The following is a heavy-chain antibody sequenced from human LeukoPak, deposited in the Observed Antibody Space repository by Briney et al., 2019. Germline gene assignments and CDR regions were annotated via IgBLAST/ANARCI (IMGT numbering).Heavy chain of an antibody. Sequence: ASVKVSCKASGYTFTSYGISWVRQAPGQGREWMGWISAYNGNTNYAQKLQGRVTMTTDTSTSTAYMEQRSLRSDDTAVYYCARDEVIAARPVYWGQGTLVTASS. CDR3: ARDEVIAARPVY. V-gene: IGHV1-18*01. J-gene: IGHJ4*02. CDR1: GYTFTSYG. CDR2: ISAYNGNT. D-gene: IGHD6-6*01.